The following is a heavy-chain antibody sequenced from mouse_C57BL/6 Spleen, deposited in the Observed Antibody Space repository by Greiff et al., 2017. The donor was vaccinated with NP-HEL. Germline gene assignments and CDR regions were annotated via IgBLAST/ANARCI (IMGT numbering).Heavy chain of an antibody. CDR1: GYTFTDYY. J-gene: IGHJ1*03. Sequence: EVQLQQSGPELVKPGASVKISCKASGYTFTDYYMNWVKQSHGKSLEWIGDINPNNGGTSYNEKFKSKATLTVDKSSSTAYMQLSSLTSEDSAVYYCALYYSNGYFDVWGTGTTVTVSS. CDR3: ALYYSNGYFDV. V-gene: IGHV1-26*01. CDR2: INPNNGGT. D-gene: IGHD2-5*01.